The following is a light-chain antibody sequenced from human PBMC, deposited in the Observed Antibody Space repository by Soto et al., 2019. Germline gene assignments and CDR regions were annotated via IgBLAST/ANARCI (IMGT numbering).Light chain of an antibody. CDR1: SSDVGAYNY. CDR3: YSYTSSSTYV. J-gene: IGLJ1*01. CDR2: DVS. V-gene: IGLV2-14*01. Sequence: QSALTQPASVSGSPGQSITISCSGTSSDVGAYNYVSWNQQHPAKAPKLMIYDVSNRPSGVSDRFSGSKSGNTASLTISGLQAEDEADYYCYSYTSSSTYVFGSGTKLTVL.